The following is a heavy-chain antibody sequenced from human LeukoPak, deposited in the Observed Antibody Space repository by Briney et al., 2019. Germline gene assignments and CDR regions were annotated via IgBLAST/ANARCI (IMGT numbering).Heavy chain of an antibody. Sequence: SETLSLTCAVYGGSFSGYYWSWIRQPPGKGLEWIGEINHSGSTNYNPSLKSRVTISVDTSKNQFSLKLSSVTAADTAVYYCTRSRSSSWYPNPGTFDIWGQGTMVTVSS. CDR2: INHSGST. D-gene: IGHD6-13*01. CDR1: GGSFSGYY. J-gene: IGHJ3*02. CDR3: TRSRSSSWYPNPGTFDI. V-gene: IGHV4-34*01.